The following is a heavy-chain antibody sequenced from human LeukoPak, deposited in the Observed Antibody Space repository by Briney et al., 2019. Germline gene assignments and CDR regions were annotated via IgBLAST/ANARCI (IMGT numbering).Heavy chain of an antibody. CDR3: AKGQSYSLFLDAFDI. D-gene: IGHD3-10*01. V-gene: IGHV3-23*01. CDR2: ISGSGGST. Sequence: GGSLRLSCAASGFTFSSYAMSWVRQAPGKGLEWVSAISGSGGSTYYADSVKGRFTISRDNSKNTLYLQMNSLRAEDTAVYYCAKGQSYSLFLDAFDIWGQGTMVAVPS. CDR1: GFTFSSYA. J-gene: IGHJ3*02.